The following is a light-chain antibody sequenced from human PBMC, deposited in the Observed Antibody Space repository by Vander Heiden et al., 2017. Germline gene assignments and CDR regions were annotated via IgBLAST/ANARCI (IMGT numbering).Light chain of an antibody. CDR2: GAS. J-gene: IGKJ4*01. Sequence: EIVMTQSPAPLSVSPGERIPLSCRASQSVSNNLAWYQQKPGQAPRLLIYGASSRATGLPARFSGSGSGTEFTLTISSLQSEDFAVYYCQQYNNWPPLTFGGGTKVEIK. V-gene: IGKV3-15*01. CDR3: QQYNNWPPLT. CDR1: QSVSNN.